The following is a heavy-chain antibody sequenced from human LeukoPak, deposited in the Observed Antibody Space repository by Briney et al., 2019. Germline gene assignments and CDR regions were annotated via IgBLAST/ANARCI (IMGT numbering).Heavy chain of an antibody. V-gene: IGHV3-23*01. D-gene: IGHD6-13*01. CDR1: GFTFSGYA. CDR3: AKDPPQGYSSSWYWLYFDL. CDR2: ISDSGGST. Sequence: PGGSLRLSCAASGFTFSGYAMSWVRQAPGKGLEWVSAISDSGGSTYYADSVKGRFTTSRDNSKNTLYLQMNSLRAEDTAVYYCAKDPPQGYSSSWYWLYFDLWGRGTLVSVSS. J-gene: IGHJ2*01.